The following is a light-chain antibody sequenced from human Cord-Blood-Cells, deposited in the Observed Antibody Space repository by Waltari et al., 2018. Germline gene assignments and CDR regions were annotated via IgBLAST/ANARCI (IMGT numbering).Light chain of an antibody. V-gene: IGKV1-33*01. CDR3: QQYDNLPYT. Sequence: QMTHSSSSLSASVGDRVTITCQASQDISNYLNWYQQKPGKAPKLLIYDASNLETGVPSRFSGSGSGTDFTITISSLQPEDIATYYCQQYDNLPYTFGQGTKLEIK. CDR1: QDISNY. J-gene: IGKJ2*01. CDR2: DAS.